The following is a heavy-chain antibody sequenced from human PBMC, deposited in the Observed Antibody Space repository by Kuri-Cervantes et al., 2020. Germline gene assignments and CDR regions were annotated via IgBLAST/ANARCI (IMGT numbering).Heavy chain of an antibody. Sequence: SAVKVSCKACGCTFSSYAISWVRQAPGQGLEWMGGIIPIFGTANYAQKFQGRVTITADKSTSTAYMELSSLRSEDTGVYYCAREAPTMYSSSWYGSGGIGGFQHWGQGTLVTVSS. CDR2: IIPIFGTA. CDR3: AREAPTMYSSSWYGSGGIGGFQH. D-gene: IGHD6-13*01. J-gene: IGHJ1*01. CDR1: GCTFSSYA. V-gene: IGHV1-69*06.